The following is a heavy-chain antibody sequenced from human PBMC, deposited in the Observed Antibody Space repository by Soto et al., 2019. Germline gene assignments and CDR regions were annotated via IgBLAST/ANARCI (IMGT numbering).Heavy chain of an antibody. CDR2: IFYSGST. Sequence: SETLSLTCTVSGGSISSSTYYWGWIRQSPGKGLEWIGSIFYSGSTYFNPSFKSRVTISVDTSKNQFSLKLSSVTVADTAIYYCASLSYEQLWWGQGTLVTVSS. CDR1: GGSISSSTYY. D-gene: IGHD1-1*01. J-gene: IGHJ4*02. V-gene: IGHV4-39*01. CDR3: ASLSYEQLW.